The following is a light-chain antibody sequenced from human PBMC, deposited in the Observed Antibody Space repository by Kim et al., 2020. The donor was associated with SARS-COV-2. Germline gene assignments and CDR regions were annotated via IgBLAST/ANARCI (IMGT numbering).Light chain of an antibody. CDR3: SSYTSSSTYV. V-gene: IGLV2-14*04. Sequence: GQWSTISGAGTSSDVCGYNYVSWYQQHPGKAPKLMIYDVIKRPSGVSNRFSGSKSGNTASLTISGLQAEDEADYYCSSYTSSSTYVFGTGTKVTVL. J-gene: IGLJ1*01. CDR2: DVI. CDR1: SSDVCGYNY.